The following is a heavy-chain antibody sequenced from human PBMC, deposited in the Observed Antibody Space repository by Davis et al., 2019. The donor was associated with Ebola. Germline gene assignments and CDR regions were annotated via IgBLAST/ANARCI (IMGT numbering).Heavy chain of an antibody. Sequence: MPSETLSLTCTVSGDFISSTAYYWGWIRQPPGKGLEWLGSISYSGSTIYNPSLKSRVTMLVDTSQTQFSLYLSSVTAADTALYYCARLEHSSAWSVVRWGQGTLVTVSS. V-gene: IGHV4-39*01. CDR3: ARLEHSSAWSVVR. J-gene: IGHJ4*02. CDR2: ISYSGST. CDR1: GDFISSTAYY. D-gene: IGHD6-19*01.